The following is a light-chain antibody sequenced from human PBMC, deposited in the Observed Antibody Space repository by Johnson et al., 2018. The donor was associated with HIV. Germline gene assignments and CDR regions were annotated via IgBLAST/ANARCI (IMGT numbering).Light chain of an antibody. CDR1: SSNIGKNY. CDR3: GTWDTSLSAGGV. V-gene: IGLV1-51*02. J-gene: IGLJ1*01. Sequence: QSVLTQPPSVSAAPGQKVTISCSGSSSNIGKNYVSWYQQLPGTAPKVLIYENTKRPSGITDRFSGSKSGASATLGITGLQTGDEADYYCGTWDTSLSAGGVFGTGTKVTVL. CDR2: ENT.